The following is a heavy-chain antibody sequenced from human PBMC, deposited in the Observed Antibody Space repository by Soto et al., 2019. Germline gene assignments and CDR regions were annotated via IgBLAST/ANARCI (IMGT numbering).Heavy chain of an antibody. CDR2: INPSGASK. Sequence: QVQLVQSGAEVKKPGASVKVACKASGYSFNSYYMHWVRQAPGQGPEWMGVINPSGASKSYAQKFQGRVTITRDTSTSTVYMELSSLRSEDTALYYCASDYNAYQRQHVFDIWGQGTLVTVSS. D-gene: IGHD3-10*01. V-gene: IGHV1-46*02. CDR3: ASDYNAYQRQHVFDI. CDR1: GYSFNSYY. J-gene: IGHJ3*02.